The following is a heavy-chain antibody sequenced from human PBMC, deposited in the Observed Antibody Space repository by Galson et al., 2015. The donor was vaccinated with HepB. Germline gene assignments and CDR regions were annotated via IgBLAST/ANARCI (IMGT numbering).Heavy chain of an antibody. CDR3: ARDLFRTRRYYYYGMDV. CDR1: GGSISSSNW. D-gene: IGHD1/OR15-1a*01. J-gene: IGHJ6*02. V-gene: IGHV4-4*02. Sequence: SETLSLTCAVSGGSISSSNWWSWVRQPPGKGLEWIGEIYHSGSTYYNPSLKSRVTISVDKSKNQFSLKLSSVTAADTAVYYCARDLFRTRRYYYYGMDVWGQGTTVTVSS. CDR2: IYHSGST.